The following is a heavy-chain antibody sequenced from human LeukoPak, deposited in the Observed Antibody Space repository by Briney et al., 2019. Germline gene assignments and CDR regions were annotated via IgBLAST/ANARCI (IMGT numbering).Heavy chain of an antibody. V-gene: IGHV4-59*08. CDR2: IYYSGST. CDR3: ARRPAPLPAAPHDAFDI. J-gene: IGHJ3*02. CDR1: GGSIGSYY. D-gene: IGHD2-2*01. Sequence: SETLSLTCTVSGGSIGSYYWSWIRQPPGKGLEWIGYIYYSGSTNYNPSLKSRVTISVDTSKNQFSLKLSSVTAADTAVYYCARRPAPLPAAPHDAFDIWGQGTMVTVSS.